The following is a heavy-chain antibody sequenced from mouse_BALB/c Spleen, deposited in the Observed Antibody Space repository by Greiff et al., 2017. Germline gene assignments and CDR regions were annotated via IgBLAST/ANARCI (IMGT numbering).Heavy chain of an antibody. V-gene: IGHV3-2*02. CDR3: GGSSYGAMDY. CDR2: ISYSGST. D-gene: IGHD1-1*01. J-gene: IGHJ4*01. Sequence: EVQLQQSGPGLVKPSQSLSLTCTVTGYSITSDYAWNWIRQFPGNKLEWMGYISYSGSTSYNPSLKSRISITRDTSKNQFFLQLNSVTTEDTATYYCGGSSYGAMDYWGQGTSVTVSS. CDR1: GYSITSDYA.